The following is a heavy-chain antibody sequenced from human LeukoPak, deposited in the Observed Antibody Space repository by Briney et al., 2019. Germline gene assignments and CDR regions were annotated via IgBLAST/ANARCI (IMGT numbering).Heavy chain of an antibody. V-gene: IGHV3-7*01. D-gene: IGHD2-15*01. J-gene: IGHJ6*02. Sequence: PGGSLRLSCAASGFTFSTIWMSWVRQAPGKGLEWVANIKQDGGETYYVDSVKGRFTISRDNAKNSLYLQMHSLRAEDTAVYYCAREVVGFSWHYYHYGLDVWGQGTTVVVSS. CDR2: IKQDGGET. CDR3: AREVVGFSWHYYHYGLDV. CDR1: GFTFSTIW.